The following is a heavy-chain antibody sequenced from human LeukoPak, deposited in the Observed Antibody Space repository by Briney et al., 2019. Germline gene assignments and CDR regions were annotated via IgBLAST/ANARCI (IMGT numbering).Heavy chain of an antibody. CDR3: ARDDDYGSGSYYNLDY. V-gene: IGHV1-18*01. CDR2: NSAYSGNT. Sequence: ASVKVSCKASGYTFTSYGISWVRQAPGQGLEWMGWNSAYSGNTNYAQKLQGRVTMTTDTSTSTAYMELRSLRSDDAAVYYCARDDDYGSGSYYNLDYWGQGTLVTVSS. D-gene: IGHD3-10*01. CDR1: GYTFTSYG. J-gene: IGHJ4*02.